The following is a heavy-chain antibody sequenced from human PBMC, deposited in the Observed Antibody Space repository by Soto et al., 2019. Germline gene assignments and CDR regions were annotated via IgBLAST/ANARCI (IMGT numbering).Heavy chain of an antibody. V-gene: IGHV3-43D*04. CDR3: ARDAPRYCSSSSCSTGFDP. J-gene: IGHJ5*02. CDR1: GFRFDAYE. CDR2: ISWDGGTT. D-gene: IGHD6-13*01. Sequence: RGALRLNCVDPGFRFDAYEMHWVRQAPGKGLEWVSLISWDGGTTFYADSVKGRFTVPRDNSNKSLFLQMNNLRVEDTALYYCARDAPRYCSSSSCSTGFDPWGQGTLVTVSS.